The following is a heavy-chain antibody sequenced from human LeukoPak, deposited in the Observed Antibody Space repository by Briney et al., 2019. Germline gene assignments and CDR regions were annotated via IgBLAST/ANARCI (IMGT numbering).Heavy chain of an antibody. J-gene: IGHJ6*03. V-gene: IGHV4-59*01. D-gene: IGHD4-11*01. CDR1: DDSITIYY. CDR3: ARGRVSSSTWYSTYYYYFYMDV. Sequence: SETLSLTCTVSDDSITIYYWTWIRQPPGKGLERIGYVDHTGSTKFNPSLNGRVSISRDTSKNLFSLRLRSVTAADTAVYFCARGRVSSSTWYSTYYYYFYMDVWGKGTTVTVSS. CDR2: VDHTGST.